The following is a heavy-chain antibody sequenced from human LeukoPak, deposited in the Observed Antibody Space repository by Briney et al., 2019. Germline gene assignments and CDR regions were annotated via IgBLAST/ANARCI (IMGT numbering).Heavy chain of an antibody. V-gene: IGHV4-34*01. CDR3: ARVAERTWLPYDAAFDT. D-gene: IGHD3-9*01. J-gene: IGHJ3*02. CDR2: INHSGST. Sequence: SETLSLTCAVYGGSFSGYYWSWIRQPPGKGLEWIGEINHSGSTNYNPSLKSRVTISLDTSKNHFSLNLTSVTAADTAMYYCARVAERTWLPYDAAFDTWGLGTMVTVS. CDR1: GGSFSGYY.